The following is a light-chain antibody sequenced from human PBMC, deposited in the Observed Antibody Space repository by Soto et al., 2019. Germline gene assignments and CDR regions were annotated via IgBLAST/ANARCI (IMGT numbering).Light chain of an antibody. CDR2: GAS. CDR3: QQYDNLQT. V-gene: IGKV1-33*01. J-gene: IGKJ2*01. Sequence: DLQMTQSPSSLSASVGDRVTITCQASQDISNYLNWYQQKPGKAPNLLIYGASNLETGVPSRFSGSGSGTDFTFTISSLQPEDIATYYCQQYDNLQTFGQGTKLEIK. CDR1: QDISNY.